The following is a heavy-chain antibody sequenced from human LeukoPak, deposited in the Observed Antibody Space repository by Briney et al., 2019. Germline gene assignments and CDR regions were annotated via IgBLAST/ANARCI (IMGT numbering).Heavy chain of an antibody. CDR2: INHGGST. CDR3: ARGPSDSSSSHNFDY. V-gene: IGHV4-34*01. J-gene: IGHJ4*02. CDR1: GGSFSGYY. Sequence: SETLSLTCAVYGGSFSGYYWSWIRQPPGKGLEWIGEINHGGSTNYNPSLKSRVTISVDTSKNQFSLKLSPVTAADTAVYYCARGPSDSSSSHNFDYWGQGTLVTVSS. D-gene: IGHD6-6*01.